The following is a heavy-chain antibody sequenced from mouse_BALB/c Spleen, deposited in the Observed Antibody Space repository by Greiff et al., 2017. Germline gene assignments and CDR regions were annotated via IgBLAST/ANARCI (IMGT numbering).Heavy chain of an antibody. CDR2: VNPYNGGT. Sequence: VHVKQSGPELVKPGASVKMSCKASGYTFTDYYMDWVKQSHGESFEWIGRVNPYNGGTSYNQKFKGKATLTVDKSSSTAYMELNSLTSEDSAVYYCARGTAYYAMDYWGQGTSVTVSS. J-gene: IGHJ4*01. D-gene: IGHD1-2*01. V-gene: IGHV1-19*01. CDR1: GYTFTDYY. CDR3: ARGTAYYAMDY.